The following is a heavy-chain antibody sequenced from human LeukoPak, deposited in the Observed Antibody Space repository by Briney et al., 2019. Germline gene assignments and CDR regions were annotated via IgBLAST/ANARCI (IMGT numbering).Heavy chain of an antibody. V-gene: IGHV3-23*01. CDR3: ARGWYSSGWPDAFDI. J-gene: IGHJ3*02. Sequence: GGSLRLSCAASGFTFSSYAMSWVRQAPGKGLEWVSAISGSGGSTYYADSVKGRFTISRDNSKNTLYLQMNSLRAEDTAVYYCARGWYSSGWPDAFDIWGQGTMVTVSS. CDR1: GFTFSSYA. CDR2: ISGSGGST. D-gene: IGHD6-19*01.